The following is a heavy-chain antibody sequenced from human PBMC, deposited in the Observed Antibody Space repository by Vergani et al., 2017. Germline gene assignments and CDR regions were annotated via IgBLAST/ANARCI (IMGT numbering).Heavy chain of an antibody. CDR2: IYHSGGA. J-gene: IGHJ4*02. D-gene: IGHD3-9*01. Sequence: QLHLQESGPGLVKPSETLSLTCTVSGSPITSSSYYWGWIRQPPGKGLEWIGNIYHSGGAYYNPSLKGRVIISVDTSKNQFSLEVTSVTAADTAIYFCARTESFILRYFHWALWGQGTLVTVSS. CDR3: ARTESFILRYFHWAL. CDR1: GSPITSSSYY. V-gene: IGHV4-39*01.